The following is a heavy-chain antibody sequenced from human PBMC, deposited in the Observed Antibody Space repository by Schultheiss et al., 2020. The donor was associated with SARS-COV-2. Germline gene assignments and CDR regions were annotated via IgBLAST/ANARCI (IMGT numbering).Heavy chain of an antibody. J-gene: IGHJ6*03. V-gene: IGHV1-46*01. D-gene: IGHD3-22*01. CDR2: INPSGGST. Sequence: ASVKVSCKASGYTFTSYYMHWVRQAPGQGLEWMGIINPSGGSTSYAQKFQGRVTMTRDTSISTAYMELSRLRSDDTAVYYCARVSAMEFTMIVLGPGYYYYMDVWGKGTTVTVSS. CDR3: ARVSAMEFTMIVLGPGYYYYMDV. CDR1: GYTFTSYY.